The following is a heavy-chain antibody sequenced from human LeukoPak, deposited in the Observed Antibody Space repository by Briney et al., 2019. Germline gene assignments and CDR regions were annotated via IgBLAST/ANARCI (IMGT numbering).Heavy chain of an antibody. V-gene: IGHV1-46*01. CDR3: ARPLFCAFDNCGYWLDP. Sequence: ASVTVSCKTSGYTFTKYLIHWVRQAPGQGLEWVGTINPNGDATNYAPRLQGRLTLTQDTSTSTVYMELRGLTPDDTAVYYCARPLFCAFDNCGYWLDPWGPGTLVTVSS. CDR1: GYTFTKYL. J-gene: IGHJ5*02. D-gene: IGHD1-20*01. CDR2: INPNGDAT.